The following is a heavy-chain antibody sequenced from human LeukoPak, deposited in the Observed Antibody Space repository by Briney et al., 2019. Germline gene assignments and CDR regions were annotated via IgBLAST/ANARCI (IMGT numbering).Heavy chain of an antibody. CDR2: ISYDGSNK. J-gene: IGHJ6*02. D-gene: IGHD6-19*01. CDR1: GFTFSSYG. CDR3: AKDSSGWFYYYYGMDV. Sequence: SGGSLRLSCAASGFTFSSYGMHWVRQAPGKGLEWVAVISYDGSNKYYADSVKGRFTISRDNSKNTLYLQMNSLRAEDTAVYYCAKDSSGWFYYYYGMDVWGQGTTVTVSS. V-gene: IGHV3-30*18.